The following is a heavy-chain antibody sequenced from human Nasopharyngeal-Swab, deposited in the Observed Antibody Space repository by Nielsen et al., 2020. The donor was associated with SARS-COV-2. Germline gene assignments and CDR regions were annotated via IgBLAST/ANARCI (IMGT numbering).Heavy chain of an antibody. CDR1: GGSFSGYY. CDR3: ARGSLGSFSTVTRIYGMDV. Sequence: SQTLSLTCAVYGGSFSGYYWSWIRQPPGKGLEWIGEINHSGSTNYNPSLKSRVTISVDTSKNQFSLKLSPVTAADTAVYYCARGSLGSFSTVTRIYGMDVWGQGTTVTVSS. V-gene: IGHV4-34*01. CDR2: INHSGST. D-gene: IGHD4-17*01. J-gene: IGHJ6*02.